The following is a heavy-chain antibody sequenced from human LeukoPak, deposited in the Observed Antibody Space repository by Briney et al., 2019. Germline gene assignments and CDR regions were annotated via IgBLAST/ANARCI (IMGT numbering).Heavy chain of an antibody. CDR2: IYPGDSDT. Sequence: GESLKISCKGSGYSFTNYWIGWVRQMPGKGLEWMRIIYPGDSDTRYSPSFQGQVTISSDKSISTAYLQWSSLKASDTAMYYCARHTKFDYGDYVPAYFDYWGQGTLVTVSS. V-gene: IGHV5-51*01. D-gene: IGHD4-17*01. CDR3: ARHTKFDYGDYVPAYFDY. CDR1: GYSFTNYW. J-gene: IGHJ4*02.